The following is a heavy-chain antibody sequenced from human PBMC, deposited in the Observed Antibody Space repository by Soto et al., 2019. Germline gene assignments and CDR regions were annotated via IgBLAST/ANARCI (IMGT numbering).Heavy chain of an antibody. CDR3: ARRLITIFGVVLTYGMDV. V-gene: IGHV4-34*01. J-gene: IGHJ6*04. Sequence: SETLSLTCAVYGGSFSGYYWSWIRQPPGKGLEWIGEINHSGSTNYNPSLKSRVTISVDTSKNQFSLKLRSVTAADTAVYYCARRLITIFGVVLTYGMDVWGEGTTVSSPQ. CDR2: INHSGST. CDR1: GGSFSGYY. D-gene: IGHD3-3*01.